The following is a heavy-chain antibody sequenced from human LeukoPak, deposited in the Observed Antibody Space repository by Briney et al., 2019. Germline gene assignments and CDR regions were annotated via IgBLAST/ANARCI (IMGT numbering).Heavy chain of an antibody. CDR3: AGGYPQNIDAFDI. D-gene: IGHD3-22*01. CDR1: GGSISSGGYS. J-gene: IGHJ3*02. V-gene: IGHV4-30-2*01. CDR2: IHHSGST. Sequence: SETLSLTCAVSGGSISSGGYSWSWIRQPPGKGLEWIGYIHHSGSTYYNPSLKSRVTISVDRSKNQFSLKLSSVTAADTAVYYCAGGYPQNIDAFDIWGQGTMVTVSS.